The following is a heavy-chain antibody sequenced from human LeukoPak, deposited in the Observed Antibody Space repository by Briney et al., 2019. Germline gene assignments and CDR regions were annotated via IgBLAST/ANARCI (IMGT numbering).Heavy chain of an antibody. Sequence: GESLKISCAASGFTYSSYAMSWVRQAPGRGLEWVSTISGDGGSTYYADSVKGRLTISRDNSKNTLYLEMNSLRAEDTAVYYCAKGPPGGSYCVDYWGQGTLVTVSS. D-gene: IGHD1-26*01. CDR1: GFTYSSYA. CDR3: AKGPPGGSYCVDY. J-gene: IGHJ4*02. V-gene: IGHV3-23*01. CDR2: ISGDGGST.